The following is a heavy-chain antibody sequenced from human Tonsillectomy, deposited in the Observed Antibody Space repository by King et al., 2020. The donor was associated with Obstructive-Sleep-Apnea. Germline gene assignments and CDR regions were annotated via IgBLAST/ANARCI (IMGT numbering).Heavy chain of an antibody. Sequence: QLQESGPGLVKPSETLSLTCTVSGYSISSGYYWGWIRQPPGKGLEGIGGICHSGSPYYNPSLKSRVTISVETSKNQFSLKLSSVPAADTAVYYCARGQAGVTTGYFDYWGQGTLVTVSS. CDR1: GYSISSGYY. D-gene: IGHD2-21*02. V-gene: IGHV4-38-2*02. CDR3: ARGQAGVTTGYFDY. CDR2: ICHSGSP. J-gene: IGHJ4*02.